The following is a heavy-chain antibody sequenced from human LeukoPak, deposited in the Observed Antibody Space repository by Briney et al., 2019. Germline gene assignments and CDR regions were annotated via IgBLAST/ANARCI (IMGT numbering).Heavy chain of an antibody. CDR1: GGSISSGSYY. J-gene: IGHJ4*02. V-gene: IGHV4-61*02. CDR2: IYTSGST. Sequence: SQTLSLTCTVSGGSISSGSYYWSWIRQPTGMGLEWIGRIYTSGSTNYNPSLKSRVTSSVDTSTNQFSLKLNSVTAADTAVNYGARGMSHYYDRSGYYLSPTAFAYWGQGTLVTVSS. CDR3: ARGMSHYYDRSGYYLSPTAFAY. D-gene: IGHD3-22*01.